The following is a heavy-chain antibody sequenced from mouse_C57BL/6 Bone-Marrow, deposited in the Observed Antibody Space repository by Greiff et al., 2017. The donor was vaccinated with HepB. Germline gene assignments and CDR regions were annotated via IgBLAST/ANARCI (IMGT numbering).Heavy chain of an antibody. Sequence: LQESGPELVKPGASVKISCKASGYAFSSSWMNWVKQRPGKGLEWIGRIYPGDGDTNYNGKFKGKATLTVDKSSSTAYMQLSSLTSEDSAVYFCARRRLRGFAYWGQGTLVTVSA. CDR1: GYAFSSSW. V-gene: IGHV1-82*01. D-gene: IGHD1-1*01. CDR2: IYPGDGDT. CDR3: ARRRLRGFAY. J-gene: IGHJ3*01.